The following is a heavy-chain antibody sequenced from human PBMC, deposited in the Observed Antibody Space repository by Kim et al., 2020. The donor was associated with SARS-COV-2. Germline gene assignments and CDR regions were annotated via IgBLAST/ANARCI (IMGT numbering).Heavy chain of an antibody. V-gene: IGHV3-23*01. J-gene: IGHJ4*02. D-gene: IGHD6-13*01. Sequence: GGSLRLSCTASGFTFSNSGMAWVRQAPGKGKEWVSAIGVGGSTFYPDSVKGRFIISRDNSEKTLYLQMNSLRAEDTAIYYGAKERVGSSLGSYHEYWGQGTLVTVSS. CDR1: GFTFSNSG. CDR2: IGVGGST. CDR3: AKERVGSSLGSYHEY.